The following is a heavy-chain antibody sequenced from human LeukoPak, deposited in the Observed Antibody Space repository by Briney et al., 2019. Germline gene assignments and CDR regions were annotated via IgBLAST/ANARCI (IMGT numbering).Heavy chain of an antibody. CDR1: GYTFTNYG. D-gene: IGHD2-15*01. CDR3: ARDYCSGGSCRFDY. J-gene: IGHJ4*02. V-gene: IGHV1-18*01. Sequence: EASVKVSCKTSGYTFTNYGVSWVRQAPGQGLEWMGWISAYNGNTNYAQKLQGRVTMTTDTSTNTAYMELRSLRSDGTAVYYCARDYCSGGSCRFDYWGQGTVVTVSS. CDR2: ISAYNGNT.